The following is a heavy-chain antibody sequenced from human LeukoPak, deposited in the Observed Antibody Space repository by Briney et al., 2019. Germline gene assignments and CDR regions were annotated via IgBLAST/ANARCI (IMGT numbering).Heavy chain of an antibody. CDR3: ATLGFYYVFTFDC. V-gene: IGHV4-34*01. D-gene: IGHD3-22*01. CDR1: GGSFTSYY. CDR2: INHSGST. Sequence: SETLSLTCGVYGGSFTSYYWSWIRQPPGKGLEWIGEINHSGSTLYNPSLKSRVTMSVDTSKNQFSLILRSVTAADTAVYYCATLGFYYVFTFDCWGQGTLVTVSS. J-gene: IGHJ4*02.